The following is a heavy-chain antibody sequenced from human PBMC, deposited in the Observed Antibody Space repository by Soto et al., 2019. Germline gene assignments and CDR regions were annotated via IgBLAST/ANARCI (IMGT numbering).Heavy chain of an antibody. Sequence: GGSLRLSCAASGFTFSDSAIRWVRQASGKGLEWLGRIRSKANGYVTAYAESLQGRFTISRDDSKNTAYLQMGSLRAEDMAVYYCAREGGYDFGGYYFDYWGQGTLVTVSS. V-gene: IGHV3-73*01. CDR3: AREGGYDFGGYYFDY. CDR1: GFTFSDSA. D-gene: IGHD5-12*01. CDR2: IRSKANGYVT. J-gene: IGHJ4*02.